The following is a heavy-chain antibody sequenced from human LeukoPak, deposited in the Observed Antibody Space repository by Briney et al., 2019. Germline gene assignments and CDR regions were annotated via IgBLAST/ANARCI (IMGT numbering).Heavy chain of an antibody. J-gene: IGHJ4*02. CDR1: GYTFTGYY. CDR2: INPNSGNT. V-gene: IGHV1-8*02. D-gene: IGHD3-22*01. Sequence: ASVKVSCKASGYTFTGYYMHWVRQAPGQGLEWMGWINPNSGNTGYAQKFQGRVTMTRNTSISTAYMELSSLRSEDTAVYYCARLRYDSSGYYQLSFDYWGQGTLVTVSS. CDR3: ARLRYDSSGYYQLSFDY.